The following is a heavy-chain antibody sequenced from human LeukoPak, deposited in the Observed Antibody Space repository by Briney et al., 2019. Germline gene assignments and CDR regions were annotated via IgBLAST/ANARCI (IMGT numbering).Heavy chain of an antibody. CDR1: GFTFSSYS. CDR2: ISSSSSYI. CDR3: VREGGSDWYSGWFDP. Sequence: GGSLRLSCAASGFTFSSYSMNWVRQAPGKGLEWVSSISSSSSYIYYADSVKGRFTISRDNAKNSLYLQMNSLRVEDTAVYYCVREGGSDWYSGWFDPWGQGTLVTVSS. J-gene: IGHJ5*02. D-gene: IGHD6-19*01. V-gene: IGHV3-21*01.